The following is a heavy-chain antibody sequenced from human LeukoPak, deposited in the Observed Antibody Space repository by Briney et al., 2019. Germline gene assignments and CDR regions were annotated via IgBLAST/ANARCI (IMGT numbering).Heavy chain of an antibody. J-gene: IGHJ5*02. Sequence: SETLSHTCTVSGYSISSGYYWGWIRQPPGKGLEWIGSIYHSGSTYYNPSLKSRVTISVDTSKNQFSLKLSSVTAADTAVYYCARDNTLGGFDPWGQGTLVTVSS. CDR2: IYHSGST. CDR3: ARDNTLGGFDP. CDR1: GYSISSGYY. V-gene: IGHV4-38-2*02.